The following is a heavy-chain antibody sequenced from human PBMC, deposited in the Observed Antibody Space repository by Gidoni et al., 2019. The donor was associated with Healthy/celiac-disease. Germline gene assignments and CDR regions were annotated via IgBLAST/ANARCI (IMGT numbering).Heavy chain of an antibody. D-gene: IGHD3-22*01. CDR3: ARLKDYDSSGYYYRGEYYFDY. V-gene: IGHV4-39*07. CDR1: GGSISSSRYY. Sequence: QLQLQESGPGLVKPSETLSLTCTFSGGSISSSRYYWGWIRQPPGKGLEWIGSIYYSGSTYYNPSLKSRVTISVDTSKNQFSLKLSSVTAADTAVYYCARLKDYDSSGYYYRGEYYFDYWGQGTLVTVSS. J-gene: IGHJ4*02. CDR2: IYYSGST.